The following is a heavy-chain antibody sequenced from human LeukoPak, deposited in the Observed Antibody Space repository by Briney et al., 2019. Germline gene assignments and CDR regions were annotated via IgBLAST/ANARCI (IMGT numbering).Heavy chain of an antibody. V-gene: IGHV3-30-3*01. CDR2: ISYDGSNK. Sequence: PGGSLRLSCAASGFTFSSYAMHWVRQAPGKGLEWVAVISYDGSNKYYADSVKGRFTISRDNSKNTLYLQMNSLRPEDTAVYYCARDRKAAVPESMDVWGQGTTVTVSS. J-gene: IGHJ6*02. CDR1: GFTFSSYA. D-gene: IGHD6-13*01. CDR3: ARDRKAAVPESMDV.